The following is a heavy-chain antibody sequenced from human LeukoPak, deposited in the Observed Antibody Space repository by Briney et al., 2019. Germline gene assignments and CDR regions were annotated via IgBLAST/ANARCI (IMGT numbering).Heavy chain of an antibody. D-gene: IGHD3-22*01. CDR1: GYTFTGYY. CDR3: AREAYYYDSSGYSIEYFQH. CDR2: INPNSGGT. J-gene: IGHJ1*01. Sequence: ASVKVSCKASGYTFTGYYMHWVRQAPRQGLEWMGWINPNSGGTNYAQKFQGWVTMTRDTSISTAYMELSSLRSEDTAVYYCAREAYYYDSSGYSIEYFQHWGQGTLVTVSS. V-gene: IGHV1-2*04.